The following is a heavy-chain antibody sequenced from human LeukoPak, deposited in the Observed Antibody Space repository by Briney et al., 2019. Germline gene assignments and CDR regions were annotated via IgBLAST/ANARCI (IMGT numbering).Heavy chain of an antibody. D-gene: IGHD3-22*01. CDR2: INPSGGST. Sequence: GASVKVSCKASGYSFTAYYMHWVRQAPGQGLEWMGIINPSGGSTSYAQKFQGRVTMTRDTSTSTVYMELSSLRSEDTALYSCARGFGPYYYDSTGYHNFDYWGQGTLVTVSS. CDR3: ARGFGPYYYDSTGYHNFDY. V-gene: IGHV1-46*01. CDR1: GYSFTAYY. J-gene: IGHJ4*02.